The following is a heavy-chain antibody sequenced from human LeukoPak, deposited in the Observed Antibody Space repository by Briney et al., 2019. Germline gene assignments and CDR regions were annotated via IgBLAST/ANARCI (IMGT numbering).Heavy chain of an antibody. CDR1: GVSITSYY. J-gene: IGHJ5*02. CDR3: ARDKVPGGS. V-gene: IGHV4-59*01. D-gene: IGHD3-16*01. Sequence: PSETLSLTCTVSGVSITSYYWNWIRQPPGKGLEWMGYIYYSGSPVYNPSLKSRVPISIATSKTQSPLKLSSVTAADTAIYYCARDKVPGGSWGQGTLVTVSS. CDR2: IYYSGSP.